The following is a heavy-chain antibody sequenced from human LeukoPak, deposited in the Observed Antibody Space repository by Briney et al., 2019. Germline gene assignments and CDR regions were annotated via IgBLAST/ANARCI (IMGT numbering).Heavy chain of an antibody. V-gene: IGHV4-59*12. J-gene: IGHJ4*02. CDR2: IYYSGST. D-gene: IGHD1-26*01. CDR1: GGSISSYY. CDR3: ASGLVGATSFDY. Sequence: SETLSLTCTVSGGSISSYYWSWIRQPPGKGLEWIGYIYYSGSTYYNPSLKSRVTISVDRSKNQFSLKLSSVTAADTAVYYCASGLVGATSFDYWGQGTLVTVSS.